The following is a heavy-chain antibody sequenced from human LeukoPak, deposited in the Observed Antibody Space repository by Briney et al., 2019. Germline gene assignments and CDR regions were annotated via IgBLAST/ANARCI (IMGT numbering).Heavy chain of an antibody. D-gene: IGHD6-19*01. CDR1: GGSVISSSYY. V-gene: IGHV4-39*01. CDR3: ARTYSSGWYPFSGMDV. CDR2: IFYSGST. J-gene: IGHJ6*02. Sequence: PSETLSLTCTVSGGSVISSSYYWVWIRQPSGKGLEWIGSIFYSGSTYYNPSLKSRVTISVDTSKNQFSLNLSSVTAADTAVYYCARTYSSGWYPFSGMDVWGQGTTVIVSS.